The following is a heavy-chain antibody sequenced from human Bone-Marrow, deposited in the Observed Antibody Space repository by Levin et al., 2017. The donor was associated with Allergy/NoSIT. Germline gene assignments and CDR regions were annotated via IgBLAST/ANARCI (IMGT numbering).Heavy chain of an antibody. J-gene: IGHJ4*02. CDR1: GFPFSGYA. CDR3: ARDSGVAGADDY. V-gene: IGHV3-48*04. CDR2: ITGNSETI. Sequence: LSLTCAASGFPFSGYAMTWVRQGPGKGLEWISYITGNSETIFDADSVKGRFTISRDNAKNSLYLQMNGLRPEDTAVYYCARDSGVAGADDYWGQGTLVTVSS. D-gene: IGHD3-10*01.